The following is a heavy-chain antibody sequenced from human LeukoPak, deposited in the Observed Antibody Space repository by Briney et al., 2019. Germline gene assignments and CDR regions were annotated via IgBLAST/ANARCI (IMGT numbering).Heavy chain of an antibody. D-gene: IGHD4-17*01. CDR2: IYYSGST. CDR3: AYGDYGSFDY. V-gene: IGHV4-39*01. J-gene: IGHJ4*02. CDR1: GDSVSNGNYY. Sequence: SETLSLTCTVSGDSVSNGNYYWGWIRQPPGKGLEWIGSIYYSGSTYYNPSLKSRVTISVDTSKNQFSLKLSSVTAADTAVYYCAYGDYGSFDYWGQGTLVTVSS.